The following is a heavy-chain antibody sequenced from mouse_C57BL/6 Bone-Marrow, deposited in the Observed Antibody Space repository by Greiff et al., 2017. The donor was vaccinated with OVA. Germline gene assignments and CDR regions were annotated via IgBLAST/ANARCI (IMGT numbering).Heavy chain of an antibody. CDR1: GYTFTSYW. CDR2: INPSSGYT. Sequence: VMLVESGADLAKPGASVKLSCKASGYTFTSYWMHWVKQRPGQGLEWIGFINPSSGYTKYNQKFKDKATLTADKSSSTAYMQLSSLTYEDSAVYYCARCDYDPWFAYWGQGTLVTVSA. CDR3: ARCDYDPWFAY. D-gene: IGHD2-4*01. J-gene: IGHJ3*01. V-gene: IGHV1-7*01.